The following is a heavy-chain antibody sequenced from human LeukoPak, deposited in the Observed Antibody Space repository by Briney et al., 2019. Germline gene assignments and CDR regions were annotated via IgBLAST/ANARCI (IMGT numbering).Heavy chain of an antibody. CDR1: GFTFSSYW. V-gene: IGHV3-7*02. Sequence: GGSLRLSCAASGFTFSSYWMSWVRQAPGKGLEWVANIKRDGSEKYYVDSVKGRFTISRDNAKNSLYLQMNSLRAEEAAVYYCASRNQYCGGDCFWAFDIWGRGTMVTVSS. D-gene: IGHD2-21*02. CDR2: IKRDGSEK. J-gene: IGHJ3*02. CDR3: ASRNQYCGGDCFWAFDI.